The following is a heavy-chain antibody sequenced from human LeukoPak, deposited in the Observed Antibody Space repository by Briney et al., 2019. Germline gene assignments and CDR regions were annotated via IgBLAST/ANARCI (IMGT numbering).Heavy chain of an antibody. V-gene: IGHV4-34*01. D-gene: IGHD3-22*01. CDR3: ASGYYDSSGYYYRSGIDY. Sequence: SETLSLTCAVYGGSFSGYYWSWIRQPPGKGLEWIGEINHSGSTNYNPSLKSRVTISVDTSKNQFSLKLSSVTAADTAVYHCASGYYDSSGYYYRSGIDYWGQGTLVTVSS. J-gene: IGHJ4*02. CDR1: GGSFSGYY. CDR2: INHSGST.